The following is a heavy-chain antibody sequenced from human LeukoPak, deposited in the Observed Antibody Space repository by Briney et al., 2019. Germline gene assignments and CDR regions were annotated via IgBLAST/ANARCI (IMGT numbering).Heavy chain of an antibody. CDR1: GGTFSSYG. V-gene: IGHV1-69*05. Sequence: ASVKVSCKASGGTFSSYGFSWVRQAPGQGLEWMGRIIPIFCTSNYAQKFQGRVTITTDESTSTAYMELSSLRSEDTAVYYSARIAGXXXXXXXXXGXXXXXXXXXXXXXXXRLFD. CDR2: IIPIFCTS. J-gene: IGHJ2*01. CDR3: ARIAGXXXXXXXXXGXXXXXXXXXXXXXXXRLFD.